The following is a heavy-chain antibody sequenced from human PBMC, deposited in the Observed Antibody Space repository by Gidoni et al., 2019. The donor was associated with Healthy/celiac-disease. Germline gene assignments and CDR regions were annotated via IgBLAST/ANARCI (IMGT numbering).Heavy chain of an antibody. Sequence: QVQLQQWGAGLLKPSETLSLTCAVYGGSFSGYYWSWIRQPPGKGLEWIGEINHSGSTNYNPSLKSRVTISVDTSKNQFSLKLSSVTAADTAVYYCARPLNYYDSSGYYHDAFDIWGQGTMVTVSS. CDR2: INHSGST. CDR3: ARPLNYYDSSGYYHDAFDI. CDR1: GGSFSGYY. V-gene: IGHV4-34*01. J-gene: IGHJ3*02. D-gene: IGHD3-22*01.